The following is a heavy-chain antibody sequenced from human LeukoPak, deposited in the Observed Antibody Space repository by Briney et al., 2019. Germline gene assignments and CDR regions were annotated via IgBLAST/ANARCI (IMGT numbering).Heavy chain of an antibody. V-gene: IGHV3-23*01. J-gene: IGHJ6*01. CDR2: ISDSGGST. D-gene: IGHD6-19*01. CDR1: GFTFSGYA. CDR3: AKAVAGYYYYGMDV. Sequence: AGSLRLSCAASGFTFSGYAMSWVRQAPGKGLEWVSTISDSGGSTYYAVSVKGRFTISRDNSKNTLYLQMNSLGAEDTAVYYCAKAVAGYYYYGMDVWGKGTTVTVSS.